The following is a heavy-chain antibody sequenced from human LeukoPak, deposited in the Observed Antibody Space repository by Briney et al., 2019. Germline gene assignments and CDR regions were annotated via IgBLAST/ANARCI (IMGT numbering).Heavy chain of an antibody. Sequence: ASVKVSCKASGGTFSSYAISWVRQAPGQGLEWMGGIIPIFGTANYAQKFQGRVTITADESTSTAYMELSSLRSEDTAVYYCASRLPGIQLWYTARSYYYGMGVWGQGTTVTVSS. J-gene: IGHJ6*02. CDR1: GGTFSSYA. CDR3: ASRLPGIQLWYTARSYYYGMGV. CDR2: IIPIFGTA. V-gene: IGHV1-69*13. D-gene: IGHD5-18*01.